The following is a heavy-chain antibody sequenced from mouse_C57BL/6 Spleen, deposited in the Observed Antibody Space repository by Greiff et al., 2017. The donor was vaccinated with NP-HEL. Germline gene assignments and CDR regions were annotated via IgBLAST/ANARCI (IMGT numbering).Heavy chain of an antibody. D-gene: IGHD3-2*02. CDR1: GYTFTSYW. J-gene: IGHJ2*01. CDR2: IDPSDSET. CDR3: ARVPDSSGYGAGDY. Sequence: VQLQQPEAELVRPGSSVKLSCKASGYTFTSYWMHWVKQRPIQGLEWIGNIDPSDSETHYNQKFKDKATLTVDKSSSTAYMQLSSLTSEDSAVYYCARVPDSSGYGAGDYWGQGTTLTVSS. V-gene: IGHV1-52*01.